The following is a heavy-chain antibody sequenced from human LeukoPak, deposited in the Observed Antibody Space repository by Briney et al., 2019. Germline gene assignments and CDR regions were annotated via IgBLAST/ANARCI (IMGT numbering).Heavy chain of an antibody. Sequence: SETLSLTCTVSGGSISSYYWSWIRQPAGKGLEWIGRIYTSGSTNYNPSLKSRVTMSVETSKNQFSLKLSSVTAADTAVYYCARDLRAAAANNWFDPWGQGTLVTVSS. CDR3: ARDLRAAAANNWFDP. CDR2: IYTSGST. V-gene: IGHV4-4*07. D-gene: IGHD6-13*01. CDR1: GGSISSYY. J-gene: IGHJ5*02.